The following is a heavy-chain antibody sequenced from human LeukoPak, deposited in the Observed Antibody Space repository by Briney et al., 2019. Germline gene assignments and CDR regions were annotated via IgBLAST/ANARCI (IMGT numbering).Heavy chain of an antibody. Sequence: PSQTLSLTCTVSGGSISSGSYYWSWIRQPAGKGLEWIGRIYTSGGTNYNPSLKSRVTISVDTSKNQFSLKLSSVTAADTAVYYCAREIMTTVVTRDWYFDLWGRGTLVTVSS. CDR3: AREIMTTVVTRDWYFDL. CDR1: GGSISSGSYY. J-gene: IGHJ2*01. D-gene: IGHD4-23*01. V-gene: IGHV4-61*02. CDR2: IYTSGGT.